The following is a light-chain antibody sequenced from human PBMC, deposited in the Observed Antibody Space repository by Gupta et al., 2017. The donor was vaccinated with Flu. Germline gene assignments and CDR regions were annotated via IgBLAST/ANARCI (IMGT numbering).Light chain of an antibody. J-gene: IGKJ4*01. CDR1: QGIRHI. V-gene: IGKV1-33*01. CDR3: QHYASLPLT. CDR2: DAP. Sequence: DIPMTQSPSSLSASVGDRVTITCQASQGIRHIFNWYQQKPGKAPKLLIYDAPNLETGVSSRFSGSGSGTDFTFTISSLKPAALATYYSQHYASLPLTFGGGTRVEIK.